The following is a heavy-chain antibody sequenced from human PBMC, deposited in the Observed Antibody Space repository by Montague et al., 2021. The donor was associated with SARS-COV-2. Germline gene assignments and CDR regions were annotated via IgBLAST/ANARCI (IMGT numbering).Heavy chain of an antibody. V-gene: IGHV3-23*01. CDR2: ISSDSVGST. CDR3: AKGSSGYPHYFDY. CDR1: GFTFSNYG. D-gene: IGHD3-22*01. J-gene: IGHJ4*02. Sequence: SLRLSCAASGFTFSNYGISWIRQAPGKGLEWVSAISSDSVGSTNYADSVRGRFTISRDNSKNTLYVQMNSLRAEDTAVYYCAKGSSGYPHYFDYWDQGTLVTVSS.